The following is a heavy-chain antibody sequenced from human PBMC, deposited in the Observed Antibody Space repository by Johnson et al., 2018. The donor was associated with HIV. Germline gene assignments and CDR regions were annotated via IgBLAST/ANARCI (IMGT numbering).Heavy chain of an antibody. CDR2: IKQDGSEK. Sequence: VLLVESGGGLVQPGGSLRLSCAASGFTFSSYWMSWVRQAPGKGLEWVANIKQDGSEKYYVDSVKGRFTISRDNAKKSLFLQMNSLRAEDTAVYYCARDQSEVDAFDIWGQGTMVTVSS. J-gene: IGHJ3*02. V-gene: IGHV3-7*01. CDR3: ARDQSEVDAFDI. CDR1: GFTFSSYW.